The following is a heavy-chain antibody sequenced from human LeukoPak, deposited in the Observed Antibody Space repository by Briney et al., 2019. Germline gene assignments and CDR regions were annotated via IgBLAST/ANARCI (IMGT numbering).Heavy chain of an antibody. V-gene: IGHV5-51*01. CDR3: ARERGYCSSTSCQNWFDP. CDR2: IYPDDSET. D-gene: IGHD2-2*01. CDR1: GYSFTSYW. Sequence: GESLKISCKGSGYSFTSYWIAWVRQMPGKGLEWMGIIYPDDSETKYSPSFQGQVTISADKSTNTAYLQWSSLKASDTAMYYCARERGYCSSTSCQNWFDPWGQGTLVTVSS. J-gene: IGHJ5*02.